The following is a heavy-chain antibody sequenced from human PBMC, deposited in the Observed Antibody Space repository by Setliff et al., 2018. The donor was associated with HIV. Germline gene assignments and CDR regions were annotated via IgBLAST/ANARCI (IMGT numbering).Heavy chain of an antibody. CDR2: VASSGNI. J-gene: IGHJ2*01. Sequence: SETLSLTCTVSGGSITSGSYSWTWIRQPAGKGLEWIGHVASSGNIDYNPSLKSRVTISADTSKDQFSLKLTSVTTADTATYYCSRGPPFDRWGRGTLVTVSS. CDR3: SRGPPFDR. CDR1: GGSITSGSYS. V-gene: IGHV4-61*09.